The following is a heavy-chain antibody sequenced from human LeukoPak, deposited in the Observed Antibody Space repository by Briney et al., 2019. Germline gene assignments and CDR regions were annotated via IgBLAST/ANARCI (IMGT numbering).Heavy chain of an antibody. D-gene: IGHD3-10*01. CDR2: ISGSGGST. J-gene: IGHJ6*02. CDR3: AKVPYSDYGSGRPPFMDV. Sequence: GGSLTLSCAGSGFTFSDYAMGWVRQAPGKGLEWVSTISGSGGSTSYAASVKSRLYISRDNSKNTMYLQIDSMRAEDTALNYCAKVPYSDYGSGRPPFMDVWGQGTTVAVSS. V-gene: IGHV3-23*01. CDR1: GFTFSDYA.